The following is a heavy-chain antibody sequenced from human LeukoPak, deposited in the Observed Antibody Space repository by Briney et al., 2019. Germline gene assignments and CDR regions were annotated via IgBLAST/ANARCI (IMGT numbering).Heavy chain of an antibody. J-gene: IGHJ4*02. CDR2: IRYDGSNK. CDR1: GFTFSSYG. CDR3: AKAFGGGDC. V-gene: IGHV3-30*02. Sequence: GGSLRLSCAASGFTFSSYGMHWVRQAPGKGLEGVAFIRYDGSNKYYADSVKGRFTISRDNSKNTLYLQMNSMRAEDTAVYYCAKAFGGGDCWGQGTLVTVSS. D-gene: IGHD2-21*01.